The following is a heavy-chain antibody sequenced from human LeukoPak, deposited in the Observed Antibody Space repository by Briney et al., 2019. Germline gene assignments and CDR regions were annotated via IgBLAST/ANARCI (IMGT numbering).Heavy chain of an antibody. CDR1: GFTFDDYA. Sequence: GGSLRLSCAASGFTFDDYAMHWVRQAPGAGLEWVSGVSWNGDTIDYADSVKGRFTISRDNAKNFLFLQMNSLRAEDMALYYCAKSPYRAAPLYYYFYMDVWGKGTTVTVSS. CDR3: AKSPYRAAPLYYYFYMDV. CDR2: VSWNGDTI. J-gene: IGHJ6*03. V-gene: IGHV3-9*03. D-gene: IGHD6-6*01.